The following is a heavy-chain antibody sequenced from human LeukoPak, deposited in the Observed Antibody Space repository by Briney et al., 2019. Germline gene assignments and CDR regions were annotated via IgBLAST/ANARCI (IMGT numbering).Heavy chain of an antibody. D-gene: IGHD3-10*01. Sequence: SETLSLTCVVYGGSFSGYYWSWIRQPPGKGLERIGEIYQSGTTNYTPSLKSRVSISVDTSKKQFSLTLTSMTAADTAVYYCARVPHYYFGYGYFDSWGQGTLVTVSS. CDR1: GGSFSGYY. CDR2: IYQSGTT. V-gene: IGHV4-34*01. J-gene: IGHJ4*02. CDR3: ARVPHYYFGYGYFDS.